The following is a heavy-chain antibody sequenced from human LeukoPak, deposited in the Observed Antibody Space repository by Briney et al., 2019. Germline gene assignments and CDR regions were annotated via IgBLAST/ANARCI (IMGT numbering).Heavy chain of an antibody. Sequence: ASVKVSCKASGYTFTSYGISWVRQAPGQGLEWMGWISAYNGNTNYAQKLQGRVTMTTDTSTSTAYMELRSLRSDDTAIYYCAKIGAGATLRPHAFDMWGQGTMVTVSS. J-gene: IGHJ3*02. V-gene: IGHV1-18*01. CDR3: AKIGAGATLRPHAFDM. D-gene: IGHD1-26*01. CDR1: GYTFTSYG. CDR2: ISAYNGNT.